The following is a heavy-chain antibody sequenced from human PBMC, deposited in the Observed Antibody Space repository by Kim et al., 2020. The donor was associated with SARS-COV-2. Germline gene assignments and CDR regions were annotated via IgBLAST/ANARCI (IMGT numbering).Heavy chain of an antibody. CDR1: GFSFDDYG. CDR3: ARGFYQGPFDY. Sequence: GGSLRLSCAAASGFSFDDYGISWVRQAPGKGLEWVPGINWNGGSTGYADSVKGRFTISRDNAKKSLYLQMNSVRAEDTDFYHCARGFYQGPFDYWGQGILVSVSS. J-gene: IGHJ4*02. CDR2: INWNGGST. V-gene: IGHV3-20*01.